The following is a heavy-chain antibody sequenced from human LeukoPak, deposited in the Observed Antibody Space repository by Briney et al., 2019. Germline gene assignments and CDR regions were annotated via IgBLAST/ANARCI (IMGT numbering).Heavy chain of an antibody. V-gene: IGHV3-33*06. Sequence: GSLRLSCAASGFPFSTFVIHWVRQAPGKGLEWVALIWYDGTNKYYADSVKGRFTISRDNSKNTLYLQMNSLRAEDTAVYYCAKEDVVGATRPYYFDYWGQGTLVTVSS. CDR3: AKEDVVGATRPYYFDY. D-gene: IGHD1-26*01. CDR1: GFPFSTFV. CDR2: IWYDGTNK. J-gene: IGHJ4*02.